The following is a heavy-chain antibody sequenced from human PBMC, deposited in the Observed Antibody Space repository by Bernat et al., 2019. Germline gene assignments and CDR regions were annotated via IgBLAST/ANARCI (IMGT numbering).Heavy chain of an antibody. CDR2: ISYDGSNK. CDR3: AKDRLVGALYY. Sequence: QVQLVESGGGVVQPGRSLRLSCAASGFTFSSYGMHWVRQAPGKGLEWVAGISYDGSNKSYADSVKGRFTISRDNSKNTLYLQMNSLRAEDTAVYYCAKDRLVGALYYWGQGTLVTVSS. D-gene: IGHD1-26*01. V-gene: IGHV3-30*18. J-gene: IGHJ4*02. CDR1: GFTFSSYG.